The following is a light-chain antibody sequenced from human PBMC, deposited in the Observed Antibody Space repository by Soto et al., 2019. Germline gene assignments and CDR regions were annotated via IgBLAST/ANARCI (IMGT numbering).Light chain of an antibody. CDR3: QQYNGWPRT. J-gene: IGKJ2*02. CDR2: DAS. Sequence: EIVMTQSPVTLSVSPGERATLSCRASQNVGRNLAWCQQRPGQAPRLLIYDASTRADGIPARFTGSGSGTVFTLNITSPQSEDFAVYYCQQYNGWPRTFGQGTKLEF. CDR1: QNVGRN. V-gene: IGKV3-15*01.